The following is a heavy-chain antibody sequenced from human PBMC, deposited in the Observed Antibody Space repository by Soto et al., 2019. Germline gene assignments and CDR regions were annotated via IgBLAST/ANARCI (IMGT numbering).Heavy chain of an antibody. D-gene: IGHD3-22*01. CDR2: IWYDGSNK. Sequence: QVQLVESGGGVVQPGRSLRLSCAASGFTFSSYGMHWVRQAPGKGLEWVVVIWYDGSNKYYADSVKGRFTISRDNSKKPIYLQLHSRRAEDTAGYYCPRARCGYSSVYESDYWGQGTLVTVSS. V-gene: IGHV3-33*01. J-gene: IGHJ4*02. CDR1: GFTFSSYG. CDR3: PRARCGYSSVYESDY.